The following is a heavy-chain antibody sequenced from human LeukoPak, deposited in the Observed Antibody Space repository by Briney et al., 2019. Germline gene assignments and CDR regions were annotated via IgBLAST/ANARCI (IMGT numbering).Heavy chain of an antibody. D-gene: IGHD2-15*01. CDR2: IKSKTDGGTT. V-gene: IGHV3-15*01. J-gene: IGHJ4*02. Sequence: PGGSLRLSCAASGFTLSNAWMSWVRQAPGKGLEWVGRIKSKTDGGTTDYAAPVKGRFTISRDDSKNTLYLQMNSLKTEDTAVYYCTARYIPEDNVVVVAATPLDYWGQGTLVTVSS. CDR3: TARYIPEDNVVVVAATPLDY. CDR1: GFTLSNAW.